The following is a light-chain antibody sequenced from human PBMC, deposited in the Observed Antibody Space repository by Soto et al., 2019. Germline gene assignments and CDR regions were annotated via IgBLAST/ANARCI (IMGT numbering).Light chain of an antibody. Sequence: EIVLTQSPATLSLSPGERAILSCGASQSVRSSYLAWYQQKPGLAPRLLIYDALFRATGIPDRFSGSGSGTDFTLTISRLEPEDFAVYYCQQYGSSPITFGQGTRLENK. CDR3: QQYGSSPIT. J-gene: IGKJ5*01. CDR2: DAL. CDR1: QSVRSSY. V-gene: IGKV3D-20*01.